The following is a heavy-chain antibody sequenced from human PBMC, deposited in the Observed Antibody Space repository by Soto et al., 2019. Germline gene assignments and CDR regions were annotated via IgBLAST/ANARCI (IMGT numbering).Heavy chain of an antibody. CDR2: IRSKANSYAT. J-gene: IGHJ5*02. CDR1: GFTFSGSA. CDR3: TRLLPAALSPWFDP. Sequence: PGGSLRLSCAASGFTFSGSAMHWVRQASGKGLEWVGRIRSKANSYATAYAASVKGRFTISRDDSKNTAYLQMNSLKTEDTAVYYCTRLLPAALSPWFDPWGQGTLVTVSS. V-gene: IGHV3-73*01. D-gene: IGHD2-2*01.